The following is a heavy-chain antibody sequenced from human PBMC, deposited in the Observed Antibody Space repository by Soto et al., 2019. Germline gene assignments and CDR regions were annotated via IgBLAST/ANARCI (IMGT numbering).Heavy chain of an antibody. Sequence: EVQLVESGGGLVQPGGSLRLSCAASGFSFSIYSMNWVRQAPGKGLEWSSYITSDTNAIKYADSVKGRFTISTDNAKNSLYLQMNSLRDEDTAVYYCARAVEGHFDYWGQGTLVTVSS. CDR3: ARAVEGHFDY. CDR2: ITSDTNAI. CDR1: GFSFSIYS. J-gene: IGHJ4*02. V-gene: IGHV3-48*02.